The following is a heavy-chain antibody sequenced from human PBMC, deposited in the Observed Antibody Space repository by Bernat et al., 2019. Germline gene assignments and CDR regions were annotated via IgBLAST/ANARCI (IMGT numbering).Heavy chain of an antibody. CDR3: ARVSDYYDSSGYSNWFDP. Sequence: VQLVQSGAEVKKPGSSVKVSCKASGGTFSSYAISWVRQAPGQGLEWMGGIIPIFGTANYAQKFQGRVTITADKSTSTAYMELSSLRSEDTAVYYCARVSDYYDSSGYSNWFDPWGQGTLVTVSS. J-gene: IGHJ5*02. V-gene: IGHV1-69*06. CDR1: GGTFSSYA. D-gene: IGHD3-22*01. CDR2: IIPIFGTA.